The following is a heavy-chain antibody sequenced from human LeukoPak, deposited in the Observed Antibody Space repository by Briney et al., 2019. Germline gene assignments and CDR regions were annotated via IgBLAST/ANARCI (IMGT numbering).Heavy chain of an antibody. CDR2: IYYSGST. Sequence: PSETLSLTCTVSGGSISSYYWTWIRQPPGKGPEWIGYIYYSGSTSYSPSLKSRVTISVDTSRNQFSLKLTSVTAADTAVYYCARGEGGSSWYSARYFQHWGQGTLLTVSS. CDR3: ARGEGGSSWYSARYFQH. D-gene: IGHD6-13*01. J-gene: IGHJ1*01. V-gene: IGHV4-59*01. CDR1: GGSISSYY.